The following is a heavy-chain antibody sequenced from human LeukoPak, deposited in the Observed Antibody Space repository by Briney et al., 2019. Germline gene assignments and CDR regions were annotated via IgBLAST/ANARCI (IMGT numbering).Heavy chain of an antibody. CDR1: GYTFTIYG. CDR3: ARGGSYYDSSGYYYVGFDY. CDR2: ISPYNGNT. J-gene: IGHJ4*02. V-gene: IGHV1-18*01. Sequence: ASVTVSYTSSGYTFTIYGFSWVRQAPGQGLEWMGWISPYNGNTNYAQKLQVRVTMTTDTSTSTASMGLRSLRSDDTAVYYCARGGSYYDSSGYYYVGFDYWGQGTLVTVSS. D-gene: IGHD3-22*01.